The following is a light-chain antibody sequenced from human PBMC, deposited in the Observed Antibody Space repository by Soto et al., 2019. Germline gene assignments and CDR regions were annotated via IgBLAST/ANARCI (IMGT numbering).Light chain of an antibody. CDR2: GAS. CDR1: QSVSSN. Sequence: EIVMTQSPVTLSVSPGERAALSCRASQSVSSNFAWYQQRPGQAPRLLIYGASTRATGIPARFSGSGSATEFTLTISSLQSEDFAVYYCQQYNNWPYTFGLGTKLEIK. J-gene: IGKJ2*01. CDR3: QQYNNWPYT. V-gene: IGKV3-15*01.